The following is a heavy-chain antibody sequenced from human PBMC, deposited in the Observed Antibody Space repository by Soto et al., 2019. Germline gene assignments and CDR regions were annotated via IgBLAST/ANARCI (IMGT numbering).Heavy chain of an antibody. CDR3: ARKDNWNYDAFDI. CDR2: IYYSGSP. Sequence: QVQLQESGPGLVKPSQTLSLTCTVSGGSISSGGYYWSWIRQHPGKGMEWIGYIYYSGSPYYNPSLKRRVTKSVDTSKNQFPLKLSAVTAADTAVYYGARKDNWNYDAFDIWGQGTMVTVSS. J-gene: IGHJ3*02. D-gene: IGHD1-7*01. CDR1: GGSISSGGYY. V-gene: IGHV4-31*03.